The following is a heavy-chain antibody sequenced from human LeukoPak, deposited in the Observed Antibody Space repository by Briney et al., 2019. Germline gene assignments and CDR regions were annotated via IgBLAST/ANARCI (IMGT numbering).Heavy chain of an antibody. Sequence: SQTLSLTCTVPCGSISSRSYYSSWIRQTGGKGLESIGRIYHSRSNKYNPSRKSRVTISVDTSKKQFSLKLISVTAADTAVYYCARCSSYSFDYWGQGTLVTVSS. CDR2: IYHSRSN. CDR3: ARCSSYSFDY. CDR1: CGSISSRSYY. D-gene: IGHD4-11*01. J-gene: IGHJ4*02. V-gene: IGHV4-61*02.